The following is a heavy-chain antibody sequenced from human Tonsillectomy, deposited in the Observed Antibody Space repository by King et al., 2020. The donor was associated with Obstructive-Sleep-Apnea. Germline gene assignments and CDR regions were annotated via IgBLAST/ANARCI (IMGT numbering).Heavy chain of an antibody. CDR2: INHRGST. CDR1: GGSFSDYY. J-gene: IGHJ5*02. Sequence: VQLQQWGAGLLKSSETLSLTCAVFGGSFSDYYWSWIRQPPEKGLEWIGEINHRGSTNYNPSLKSRVTISVDTSQNQFSLKLSSVTAADTAVYYCARGSGAAAVNWFDPWGQGTLVTVSS. V-gene: IGHV4-34*01. CDR3: ARGSGAAAVNWFDP. D-gene: IGHD6-13*01.